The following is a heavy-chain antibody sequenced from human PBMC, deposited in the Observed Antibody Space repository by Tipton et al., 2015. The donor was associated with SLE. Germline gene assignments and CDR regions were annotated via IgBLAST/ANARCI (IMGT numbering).Heavy chain of an antibody. CDR1: GGSISSYY. Sequence: TLSLTCTVSGGSISSYYWSWIRQPPGQGLEWIGYIYYSGSTNYNPSLKSRVTISVDTSKNQFSLKLSSVTAADTAVYYCARERVAVAATPWYFDLWGRGTLVTVSS. V-gene: IGHV4-59*01. CDR2: IYYSGST. CDR3: ARERVAVAATPWYFDL. J-gene: IGHJ2*01. D-gene: IGHD6-19*01.